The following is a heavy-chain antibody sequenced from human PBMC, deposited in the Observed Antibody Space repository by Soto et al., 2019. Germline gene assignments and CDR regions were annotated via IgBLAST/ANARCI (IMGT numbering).Heavy chain of an antibody. D-gene: IGHD6-6*01. CDR2: ISYSGGLI. J-gene: IGHJ6*02. V-gene: IGHV3-48*02. Sequence: GGSLRLSCAASGFTFSSHSFNWIRRAPGKGLEWVAYISYSGGLIQYADYVKSRFTLSRDNARNSLYLQMNSLRDEDTAVYYCASLDFWWGSSSPYGMDVWGQGTTVTVSS. CDR3: ASLDFWWGSSSPYGMDV. CDR1: GFTFSSHS.